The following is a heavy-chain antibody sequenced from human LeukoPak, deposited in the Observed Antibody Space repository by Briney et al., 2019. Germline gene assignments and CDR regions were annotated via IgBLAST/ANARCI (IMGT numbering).Heavy chain of an antibody. V-gene: IGHV3-11*01. CDR1: EFTFSDYY. CDR2: ISYSGDTI. Sequence: PGGSLRLSCAASEFTFSDYYMSWIRQAPGKGLEWVSYISYSGDTIYYADSVKGRFTVSRDNAKNSLYLQMNSLRAEDTAVYYCAKIFRGQTTVVTTRMFDYWGQGTLVTVSS. D-gene: IGHD4-23*01. CDR3: AKIFRGQTTVVTTRMFDY. J-gene: IGHJ4*02.